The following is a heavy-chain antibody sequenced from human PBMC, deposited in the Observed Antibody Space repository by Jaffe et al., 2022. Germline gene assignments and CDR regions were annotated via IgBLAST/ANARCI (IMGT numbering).Heavy chain of an antibody. CDR1: GFTFDDYT. J-gene: IGHJ4*02. Sequence: EVQLVESGGVVVQPGGSLRLSCAASGFTFDDYTMHWVRQAPGKGLEWVSLISWDGGSTYYADSVKGRFTISRDNSKNSLYLQMNSLRTEDTALYYCAKDTGYCSGGSCYSGWGGGGFDYWGQGTLVTVSS. V-gene: IGHV3-43*01. CDR3: AKDTGYCSGGSCYSGWGGGGFDY. CDR2: ISWDGGST. D-gene: IGHD2-15*01.